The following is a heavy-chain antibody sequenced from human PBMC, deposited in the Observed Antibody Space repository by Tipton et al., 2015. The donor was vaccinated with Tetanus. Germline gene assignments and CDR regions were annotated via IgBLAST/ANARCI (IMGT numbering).Heavy chain of an antibody. V-gene: IGHV4-39*01. CDR2: VYYSGST. CDR3: ARSVLMVYATPGEFDY. CDR1: GGSISSSSYY. D-gene: IGHD2-8*01. Sequence: TLSLTCTVSGGSISSSSYYWGWIRQPPGKGLEWIGSVYYSGSTYYNPSLKSRVTISVDTSKNQFSLKRSSVTAADTAVYYCARSVLMVYATPGEFDYWGKGTLVTVSS. J-gene: IGHJ4*02.